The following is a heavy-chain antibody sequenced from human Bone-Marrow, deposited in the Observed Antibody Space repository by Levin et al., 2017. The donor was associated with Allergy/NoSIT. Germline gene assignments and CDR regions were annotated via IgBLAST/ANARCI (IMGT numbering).Heavy chain of an antibody. J-gene: IGHJ4*02. Sequence: GGSLRLSCAASGFTFSNAWLTWVRQAPGKGLEWVGRVKSNADGGTRDYAAPVKGRLTFSRDDAKNTIFLQMNNLIIEDTAVYYCSTGITGRVSLGYWGQGALVTVSS. CDR1: GFTFSNAW. V-gene: IGHV3-15*01. CDR3: STGITGRVSLGY. CDR2: VKSNADGGTR. D-gene: IGHD1-1*01.